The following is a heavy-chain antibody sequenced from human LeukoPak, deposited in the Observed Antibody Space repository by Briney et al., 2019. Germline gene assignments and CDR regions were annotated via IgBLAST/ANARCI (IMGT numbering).Heavy chain of an antibody. CDR3: ARAWHLGIVVVMLDY. CDR1: GFTFSRFE. Sequence: PGGSLRLSCVASGFTFSRFEMNWVRQAPGKGLEWISHISTGTYIAYTDSVKGRFTISRDNSKNTLYLQMNSLRAEDTAVYYCARAWHLGIVVVMLDYWGQGTLVTVSS. CDR2: ISTGTYI. V-gene: IGHV3-48*03. D-gene: IGHD3-22*01. J-gene: IGHJ4*02.